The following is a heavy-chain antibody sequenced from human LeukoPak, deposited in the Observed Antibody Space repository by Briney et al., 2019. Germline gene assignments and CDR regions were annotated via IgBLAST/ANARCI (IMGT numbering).Heavy chain of an antibody. CDR3: ARAVTGTSLVDF. J-gene: IGHJ4*02. V-gene: IGHV4-59*08. CDR1: GGSIGGDH. Sequence: SETLSLTCTISGGSIGGDHWSWIRQAPGEGLEWIGYISYTGSTSYNPSLRSRVTISLNTPENQFSLRLTSVTAADTAAYYCARAVTGTSLVDFWGQGTLVAVSS. D-gene: IGHD6-19*01. CDR2: ISYTGST.